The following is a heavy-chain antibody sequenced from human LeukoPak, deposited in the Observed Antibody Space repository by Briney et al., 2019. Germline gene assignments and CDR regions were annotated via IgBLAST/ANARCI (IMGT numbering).Heavy chain of an antibody. CDR1: GFTFSTYG. CDR3: GRLSEGAFDV. V-gene: IGHV3-30*03. J-gene: IGHJ3*01. Sequence: PGRSLRLSCAASGFTFSTYGMHWVRQAPGKGLEWVALISYDGSNTYYADSVKGRFTISRDNSKNTLYLQMNSLRVEDTAVHYCGRLSEGAFDVWGQGTMVTVSS. CDR2: ISYDGSNT.